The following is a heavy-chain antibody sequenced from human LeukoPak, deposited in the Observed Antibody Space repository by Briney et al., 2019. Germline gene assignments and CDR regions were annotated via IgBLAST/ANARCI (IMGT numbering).Heavy chain of an antibody. CDR1: GFTFSRYW. D-gene: IGHD6-13*01. CDR2: INQNGTEK. V-gene: IGHV3-7*03. CDR3: AKGPGAAVGKRYIQH. Sequence: PGGSLRLSCAVSGFTFSRYWMSWVRQAPGKGLEWVGNINQNGTEKYSVDSVKGRFTISRDNAKNSVYLQMNSLSAEDTALYYCAKGPGAAVGKRYIQHWGQGTLVTVSS. J-gene: IGHJ1*01.